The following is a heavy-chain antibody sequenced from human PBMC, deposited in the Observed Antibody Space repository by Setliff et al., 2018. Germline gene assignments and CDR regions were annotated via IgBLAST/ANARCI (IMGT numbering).Heavy chain of an antibody. CDR2: VHASGSP. Sequence: PSETLSLTCAVSGGSISSGSYYWSWIRQPAGKGLEWVGRVHASGSPNCNPSFKGRVTISLDTSTNQFSLNLNSVTAADTAVYYCAKERYFDWFFENWGQGTLVTVSS. CDR1: GGSISSGSYY. V-gene: IGHV4-61*02. J-gene: IGHJ4*02. CDR3: AKERYFDWFFEN. D-gene: IGHD3-9*01.